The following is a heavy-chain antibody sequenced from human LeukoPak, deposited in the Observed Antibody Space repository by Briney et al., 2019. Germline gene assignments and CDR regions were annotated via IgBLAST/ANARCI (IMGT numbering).Heavy chain of an antibody. CDR3: TRHPGDRFGEFHSDY. CDR1: GYTFTSYG. D-gene: IGHD3-10*01. Sequence: ASVKVSCKASGYTFTSYGISWVRQAPGQGLEWMGWISAYNGNTKYAQQFQGRVTMTTDTSARTAYMELRSLRSDDTAVYYCTRHPGDRFGEFHSDYWGQGTLVTVSS. CDR2: ISAYNGNT. J-gene: IGHJ4*02. V-gene: IGHV1-18*01.